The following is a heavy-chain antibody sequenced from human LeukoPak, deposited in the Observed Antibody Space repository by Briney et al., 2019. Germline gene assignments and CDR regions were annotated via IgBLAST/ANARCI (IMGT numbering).Heavy chain of an antibody. D-gene: IGHD6-19*01. Sequence: GSLRPLFSASGITFHNSAYDWGPQGSGEGPGFCFVFWSYGDRTYYADSVKGRFTISRDNSKNTLYLQMGSLRADDMAVYYCARGVAISSSGWYDTFDYWGQGALVTVSS. CDR2: FWSYGDRT. V-gene: IGHV3-64*02. J-gene: IGHJ4*02. CDR1: GITFHNSA. CDR3: ARGVAISSSGWYDTFDY.